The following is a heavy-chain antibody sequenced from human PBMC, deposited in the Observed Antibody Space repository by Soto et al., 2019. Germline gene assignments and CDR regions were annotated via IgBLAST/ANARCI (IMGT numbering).Heavy chain of an antibody. Sequence: EASVKVSCKASGYTFTSYGISWVRQAPGQGLEWMGWISAYNGNTNYAQKLQGRVTMTTDTSTSTAYMELRSLRSDDTAVYYCARVFSIAARDNWFDPWGQGTLVTVSS. CDR3: ARVFSIAARDNWFDP. V-gene: IGHV1-18*01. D-gene: IGHD6-6*01. CDR1: GYTFTSYG. CDR2: ISAYNGNT. J-gene: IGHJ5*02.